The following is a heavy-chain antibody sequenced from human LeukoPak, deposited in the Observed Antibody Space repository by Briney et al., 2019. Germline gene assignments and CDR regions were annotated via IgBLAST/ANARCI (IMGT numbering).Heavy chain of an antibody. Sequence: SQTLSLTCAVSGGSISSGGYSWSWIRQPPGKGLEWIGYIYHSGSTYYNPSLKSRVTISVDRSKNQFSLKLSSVTAAGTAVYYCASQYGGIDYWGQGTLVTVSS. CDR3: ASQYGGIDY. CDR1: GGSISSGGYS. CDR2: IYHSGST. J-gene: IGHJ4*02. V-gene: IGHV4-30-2*01. D-gene: IGHD4-23*01.